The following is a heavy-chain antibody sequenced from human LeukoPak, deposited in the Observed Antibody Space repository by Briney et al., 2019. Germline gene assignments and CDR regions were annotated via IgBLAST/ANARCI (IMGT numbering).Heavy chain of an antibody. CDR2: INHSGST. D-gene: IGHD2-15*01. V-gene: IGHV4-34*01. J-gene: IGHJ4*02. CDR1: GGSFSGYY. Sequence: SETLSLTCAVYGGSFSGYYWSWIRQTPGKGLEWIGEINHSGSTNYNPSLKSRVTISVDTSKNQFSLKLSSVTAADTAVYYCARIRFVALDYWGQGTLVTVSS. CDR3: ARIRFVALDY.